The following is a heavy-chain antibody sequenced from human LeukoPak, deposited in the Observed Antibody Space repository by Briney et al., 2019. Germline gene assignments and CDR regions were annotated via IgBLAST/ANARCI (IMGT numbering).Heavy chain of an antibody. D-gene: IGHD7-27*01. J-gene: IGHJ4*02. CDR2: INQDGSQK. CDR3: ASGLLPSVLTVFDS. CDR1: GFVFSTYW. Sequence: GGSLRLSCAASGFVFSTYWMSWVRQAPGNGLEWVAHINQDGSQKYYVDSVKGRFTISRDNARNSLYLQMNSLRAEGTAVYYCASGLLPSVLTVFDSWGLGTLVTVSS. V-gene: IGHV3-7*01.